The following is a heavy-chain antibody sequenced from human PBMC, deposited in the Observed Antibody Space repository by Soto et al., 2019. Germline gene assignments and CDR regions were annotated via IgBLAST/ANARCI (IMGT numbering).Heavy chain of an antibody. Sequence: ASVKVSCKASGYTFTGYYMHWVRQAPGQGLEWMGWINPNSGGTNYAQKLPGRVTMTRDTPISTAYMELSRLRSDDTAVYYCARTATDGYSGARSDYWGRGTLVTVSS. D-gene: IGHD6-25*01. CDR3: ARTATDGYSGARSDY. CDR2: INPNSGGT. J-gene: IGHJ4*02. V-gene: IGHV1-2*02. CDR1: GYTFTGYY.